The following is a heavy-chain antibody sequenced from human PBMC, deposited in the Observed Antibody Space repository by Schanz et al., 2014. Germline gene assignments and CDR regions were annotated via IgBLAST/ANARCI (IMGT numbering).Heavy chain of an antibody. CDR3: ARGARQYSGSYSPSDY. CDR1: GFSFSDYG. CDR2: ISYHGSER. D-gene: IGHD1-26*01. Sequence: QVQLVESGGGVVQPGRSLRLSCAGSGFSFSDYGMHWVRQAPGRGLEWVAVISYHGSERYYADSVKGRFTISRDNAKNSLFLLMSSLRAEDSAVYYCARGARQYSGSYSPSDYWGQGTLVTVSS. J-gene: IGHJ4*02. V-gene: IGHV3-30*03.